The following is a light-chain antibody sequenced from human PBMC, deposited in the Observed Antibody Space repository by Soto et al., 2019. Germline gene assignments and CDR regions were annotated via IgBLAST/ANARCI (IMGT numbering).Light chain of an antibody. Sequence: DIQMTQSPSSLSASVGDRVTITCQASQDISNYLNWYQQKPGKAPKLLIYDASNLETGVPSRFSGSGSGTDFTLTISSLQPEDFATYYCLQDYNYPLTFGPGTKVDIK. CDR2: DAS. J-gene: IGKJ3*01. CDR1: QDISNY. V-gene: IGKV1-33*01. CDR3: LQDYNYPLT.